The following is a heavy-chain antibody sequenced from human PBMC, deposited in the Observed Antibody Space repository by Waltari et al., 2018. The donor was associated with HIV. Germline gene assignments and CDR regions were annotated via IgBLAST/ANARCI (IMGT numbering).Heavy chain of an antibody. CDR3: ARGIPSSSGWSVSDY. Sequence: QVQLVQSGAEVKKPGASVKVSCKASGYTFTSYGISWVRQAPGQGLEWMGWISAHHGNTHYAQKPQSRVTMTTDTSTSTAYMELRSLRADDTAVYYCARGIPSSSGWSVSDYWGQGTLVTVSS. V-gene: IGHV1-18*01. CDR1: GYTFTSYG. J-gene: IGHJ4*02. CDR2: ISAHHGNT. D-gene: IGHD6-19*01.